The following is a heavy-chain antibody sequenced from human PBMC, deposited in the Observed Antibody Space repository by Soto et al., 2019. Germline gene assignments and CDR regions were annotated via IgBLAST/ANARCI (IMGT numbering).Heavy chain of an antibody. J-gene: IGHJ4*02. D-gene: IGHD5-18*01. Sequence: VASVKVSCKASGYTFTGYYMHWVRQAPGQGLEWMGWINPNSGGTNCAQKFQGRVTMTRDTSISTAYMELSRLRSDDTAVYYCARVSPQLWPYFDYWGQGTLVTVSS. CDR2: INPNSGGT. CDR1: GYTFTGYY. CDR3: ARVSPQLWPYFDY. V-gene: IGHV1-2*02.